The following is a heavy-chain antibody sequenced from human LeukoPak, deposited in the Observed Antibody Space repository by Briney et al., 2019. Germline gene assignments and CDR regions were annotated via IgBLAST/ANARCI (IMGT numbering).Heavy chain of an antibody. CDR1: GGTFSSYA. CDR3: ARGRDILTGYYPDAFDI. Sequence: ASVKVSCKASGGTFSSYAISWVRQAPGQGLEWMGWISAYNGNTNYAQKLQGRATMTTDTSTSTAYMELRSLRSDDTAVYYCARGRDILTGYYPDAFDIWGQGTMVTVSS. V-gene: IGHV1-18*01. J-gene: IGHJ3*02. CDR2: ISAYNGNT. D-gene: IGHD3-9*01.